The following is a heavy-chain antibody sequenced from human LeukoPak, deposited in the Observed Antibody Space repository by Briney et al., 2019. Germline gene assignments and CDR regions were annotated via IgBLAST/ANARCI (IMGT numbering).Heavy chain of an antibody. CDR1: GGTFSSYA. V-gene: IGHV7-4-1*02. CDR3: AREREAAAGTRAETEKTHFDY. Sequence: GASVKVSCKASGGTFSSYAISWVRQAPGQGLEWIGWINTNTGNPTYAQGFTGRFVFSLDTSVSTAYLQISSLKAEDTAVYYCAREREAAAGTRAETEKTHFDYWGQGTLVTVSS. D-gene: IGHD6-13*01. J-gene: IGHJ4*02. CDR2: INTNTGNP.